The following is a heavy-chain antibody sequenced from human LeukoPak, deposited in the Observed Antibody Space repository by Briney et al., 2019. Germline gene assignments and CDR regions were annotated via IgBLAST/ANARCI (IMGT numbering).Heavy chain of an antibody. D-gene: IGHD6-13*01. CDR2: IYYSGST. CDR3: ARGEGDSSSWYPGNWFDP. CDR1: GGSISSGGYY. V-gene: IGHV4-31*03. Sequence: PSETLSLTCTVSGGSISSGGYYWSWIRQHPGKGLEWIGYIYYSGSTYYNPSLKSRVTISVDTSKNQFSLKLSSVTAADTAVYYCARGEGDSSSWYPGNWFDPWGQGTLVTVSS. J-gene: IGHJ5*02.